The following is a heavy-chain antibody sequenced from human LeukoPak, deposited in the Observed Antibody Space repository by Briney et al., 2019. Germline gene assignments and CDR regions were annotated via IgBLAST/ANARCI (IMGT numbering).Heavy chain of an antibody. J-gene: IGHJ4*02. CDR2: TSYDESEK. Sequence: GGSLRLSCEASGFTFSGYGMHWVRQGPGKGLEWVAATSYDESEKYYGDSVKGRFTISRDNSKNTLYLQMNSLRAEDTAVYYCAREPYGSGSYNFDYWGQGTLVTVSS. CDR1: GFTFSGYG. CDR3: AREPYGSGSYNFDY. V-gene: IGHV3-30*03. D-gene: IGHD3-10*01.